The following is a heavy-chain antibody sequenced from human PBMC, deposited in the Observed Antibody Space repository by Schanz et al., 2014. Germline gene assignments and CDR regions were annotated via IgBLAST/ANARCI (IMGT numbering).Heavy chain of an antibody. CDR3: ARDGVDAAAGGNY. Sequence: QVHLVQSGAEVKKPGASVTVSCQASGYTFSFTSYNVHWVRQAPGQGLEWMGYINSSGGGTSYAQKFQGRVTMTRDTSTSTVYMELSSLRSEDTAVYYCARDGVDAAAGGNYWGQGTLVTVSS. V-gene: IGHV1-46*03. D-gene: IGHD6-13*01. J-gene: IGHJ4*02. CDR1: GYTFSFTSYN. CDR2: INSSGGGT.